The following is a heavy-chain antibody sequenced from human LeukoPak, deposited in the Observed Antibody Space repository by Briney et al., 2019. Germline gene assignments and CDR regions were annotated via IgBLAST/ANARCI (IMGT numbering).Heavy chain of an antibody. Sequence: GGSLRLSCAASGFTFRSYGMHWVRQAPGKGLEWVAFIRYDGSNKYYADSVKGRFTISRDNSKNTLYLQTNSLRAEDTAVYYCAKEDFWSGYYYYYYMDVWGKGTTVTVSS. CDR1: GFTFRSYG. J-gene: IGHJ6*03. V-gene: IGHV3-30*02. CDR2: IRYDGSNK. D-gene: IGHD3-3*01. CDR3: AKEDFWSGYYYYYYMDV.